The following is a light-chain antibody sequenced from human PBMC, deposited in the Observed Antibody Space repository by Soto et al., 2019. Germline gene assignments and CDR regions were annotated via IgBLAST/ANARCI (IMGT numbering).Light chain of an antibody. J-gene: IGLJ3*02. Sequence: QSVLTQSPSASASLGASVKLTCTLSSGHSSYAIAWHQQQPEKGPRYLMKLNSDGSHSKGDGIPDRFSGSSSGAERYLTISSLQSEDEADYYCQTWGTGIPWVFGGGTKVTVL. CDR1: SGHSSYA. CDR3: QTWGTGIPWV. V-gene: IGLV4-69*01. CDR2: LNSDGSH.